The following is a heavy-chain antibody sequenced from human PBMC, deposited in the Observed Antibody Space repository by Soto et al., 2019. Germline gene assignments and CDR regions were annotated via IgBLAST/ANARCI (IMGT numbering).Heavy chain of an antibody. Sequence: GGPLRLSCVVSGFTFTSYWMSWVRQAPGKGLERVANIKEDGSEKYYADSVKGRFTISRDNAENSLYLQMNSLRAEDTAVYYCAVRSAPNLWGQGTMVTVSS. D-gene: IGHD7-27*01. CDR2: IKEDGSEK. V-gene: IGHV3-7*01. CDR3: AVRSAPNL. J-gene: IGHJ3*01. CDR1: GFTFTSYW.